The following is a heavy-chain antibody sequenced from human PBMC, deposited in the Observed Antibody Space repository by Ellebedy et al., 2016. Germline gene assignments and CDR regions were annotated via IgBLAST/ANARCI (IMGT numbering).Heavy chain of an antibody. D-gene: IGHD3-10*01. CDR2: INPSGGST. CDR3: ARIVGFGEDDY. J-gene: IGHJ4*02. V-gene: IGHV1-46*01. CDR1: GYTFTSYY. Sequence: ASVKVSXXASGYTFTSYYMHWVRQAPGQGLEWMGIINPSGGSTSYAQKFQGRVTMTRDTSTSTAYMELSSLRSEDTAVYYCARIVGFGEDDYWGQGTLVTVSS.